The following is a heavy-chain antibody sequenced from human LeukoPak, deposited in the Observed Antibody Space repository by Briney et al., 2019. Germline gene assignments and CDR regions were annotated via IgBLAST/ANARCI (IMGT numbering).Heavy chain of an antibody. CDR2: IYSGGST. V-gene: IGHV3-66*01. J-gene: IGHJ4*02. Sequence: GGSLRLSCAASGFTVSSNYTSWVRQAPGKGLEWVSVIYSGGSTYYADSVKGRFTISRDNSKNTLYLQMNSLRAEDTAVYYCARGGSDGYSGYDLGGHFDYWGQGTLVTVSS. CDR1: GFTVSSNY. CDR3: ARGGSDGYSGYDLGGHFDY. D-gene: IGHD5-12*01.